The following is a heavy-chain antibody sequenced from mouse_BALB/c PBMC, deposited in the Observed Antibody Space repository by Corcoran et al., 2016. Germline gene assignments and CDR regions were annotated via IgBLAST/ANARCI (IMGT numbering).Heavy chain of an antibody. J-gene: IGHJ3*01. D-gene: IGHD1-1*01. V-gene: IGHV1S136*01. CDR3: ARSEDTTVRGWFAY. Sequence: EVQLQKSRPELVTTGASVKMYCQASGYTFTSYVMHWVKQKPGQCLEWIGYINPYNDGTKYNEKFKGKATLTSDKSSSTAYMELSSRTSEDSAVYYCARSEDTTVRGWFAYWGQGTLVTVSA. CDR1: GYTFTSYV. CDR2: INPYNDGT.